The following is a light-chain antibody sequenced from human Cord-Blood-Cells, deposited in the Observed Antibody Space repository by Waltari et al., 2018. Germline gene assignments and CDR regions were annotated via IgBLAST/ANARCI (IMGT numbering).Light chain of an antibody. Sequence: IQLNQSPSSLFASVGDRRTLTCRASQSISIYLNWYQQKPGKAPKLLIYAASSLQSGVPSRFSGSGSGTDFTLTISSLQPEDFATYYCQHSYSTPLTFGQGTRLEIK. CDR1: QSISIY. V-gene: IGKV1-39*01. CDR3: QHSYSTPLT. CDR2: AAS. J-gene: IGKJ5*01.